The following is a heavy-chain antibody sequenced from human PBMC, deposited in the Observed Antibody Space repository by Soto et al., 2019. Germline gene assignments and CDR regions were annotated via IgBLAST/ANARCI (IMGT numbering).Heavy chain of an antibody. CDR1: RFNFNIYA. CDR2: ISKDGSTK. Sequence: QEHLVESGGGVVQPGRSLRLSCAASRFNFNIYAMHWVRQAPSKGLEWVALISKDGSTKYYADSVKGRFTISRDNAKNTLVLQMDSLRPDDTAVYYCASVTKEKWLVKWFDPWGQGTLVTVSS. V-gene: IGHV3-30-3*01. D-gene: IGHD6-19*01. CDR3: ASVTKEKWLVKWFDP. J-gene: IGHJ5*02.